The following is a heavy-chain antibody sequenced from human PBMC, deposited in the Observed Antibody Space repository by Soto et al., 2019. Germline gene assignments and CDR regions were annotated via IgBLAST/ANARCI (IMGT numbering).Heavy chain of an antibody. CDR3: TRHTVDEQWLPGDGFDP. Sequence: EVQLVESGGGLVQPGGSLKLSCAASGFTFSGSAMHWVRQASGKGLEWVGRIRSKANSYATAYAASVKGRFTISRDDSKNTAYLQMNSLKTEDTAVYYCTRHTVDEQWLPGDGFDPWGQGTLVTVSS. CDR1: GFTFSGSA. CDR2: IRSKANSYAT. V-gene: IGHV3-73*02. D-gene: IGHD6-19*01. J-gene: IGHJ5*02.